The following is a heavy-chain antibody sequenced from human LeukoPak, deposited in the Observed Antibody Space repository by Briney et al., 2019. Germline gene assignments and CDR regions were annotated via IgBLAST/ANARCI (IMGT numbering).Heavy chain of an antibody. CDR2: INPSGGST. J-gene: IGHJ4*02. V-gene: IGHV1-46*04. Sequence: ASVKVSCKTSGDTLTSYYIHWVRQAPGQGLEWMGIINPSGGSTSNAQKLQGRVTMTTDTSTSTAYMELRSLKSDDTAVYYCARASYCSDGSCYSDYWGQGTLVTVSS. CDR3: ARASYCSDGSCYSDY. CDR1: GDTLTSYY. D-gene: IGHD2-15*01.